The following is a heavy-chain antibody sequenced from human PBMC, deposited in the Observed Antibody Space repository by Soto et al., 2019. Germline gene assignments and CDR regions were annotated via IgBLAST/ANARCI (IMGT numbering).Heavy chain of an antibody. CDR2: IIPISGTT. D-gene: IGHD2-15*01. J-gene: IGHJ6*02. CDR3: ARGYCSGGNCEAGMDV. Sequence: QVQLVQSGAEVKKPGSSVKVSCKASGGTFSTHAIIWVRQAPGHGLEWMGGIIPISGTTYYTQKFQGRVTITADEPTSTAFLELSSLKADDTAVFFCARGYCSGGNCEAGMDVWGQGTMVTVSS. CDR1: GGTFSTHA. V-gene: IGHV1-69*01.